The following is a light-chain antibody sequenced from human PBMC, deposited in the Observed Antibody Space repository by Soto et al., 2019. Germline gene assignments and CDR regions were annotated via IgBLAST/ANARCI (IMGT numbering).Light chain of an antibody. J-gene: IGKJ1*01. CDR3: QQYGRSPT. CDR2: DVS. Sequence: DIVLTQSPGTLSLSPGERATLSCRSSQSVSSNYLDWYQQKPDQAPRLVIYDVSGRATGLPERFSGSGSGTDFTLTISRLEPEDFAVYYCQQYGRSPTFGQGTKVEIK. CDR1: QSVSSNY. V-gene: IGKV3-20*01.